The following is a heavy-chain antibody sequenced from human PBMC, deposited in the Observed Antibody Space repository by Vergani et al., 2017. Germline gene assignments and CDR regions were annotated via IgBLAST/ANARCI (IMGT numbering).Heavy chain of an antibody. CDR2: ISGSGGRT. V-gene: IGHV3-23*01. CDR3: AKDRVVFGVVKGYWYFDL. J-gene: IGHJ2*01. CDR1: GFTFSSYA. D-gene: IGHD3-3*01. Sequence: EVQLLESGGGLVQPGGSLRLSCAASGFTFSSYAMSWVRQAPGKGLEWVSAISGSGGRTYYADSVKGRFTLSRDNSKKTLYLQMNSLRAEDAAVYYCAKDRVVFGVVKGYWYFDLWGRGTLVTVSS.